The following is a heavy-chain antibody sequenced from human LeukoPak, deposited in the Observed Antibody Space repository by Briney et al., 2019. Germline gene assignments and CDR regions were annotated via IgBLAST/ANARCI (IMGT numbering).Heavy chain of an antibody. Sequence: ASETLSLTCTASGGSIRNYYWSWIRQPPGKGLEWIGYIYYSGSTNYNPSLKSRVTLSVDTSKNQFSLKLSSVTAADTAVYYCARPGTYGDYRFAFDIWGQGTKVTVSS. J-gene: IGHJ3*02. V-gene: IGHV4-59*08. D-gene: IGHD4-17*01. CDR3: ARPGTYGDYRFAFDI. CDR1: GGSIRNYY. CDR2: IYYSGST.